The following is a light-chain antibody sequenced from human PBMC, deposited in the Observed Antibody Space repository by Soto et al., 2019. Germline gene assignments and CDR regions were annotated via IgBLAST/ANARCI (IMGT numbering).Light chain of an antibody. CDR1: HGISNY. V-gene: IGKV1-27*01. CDR2: DAS. Sequence: DIQLTQSRSPLSASVGDRVTITCRASHGISNYLAWYQQKPGKVPKLLIYDASTLQSGVPSRFSGSGSGTDFTLTISSLQPEDVATYYCQKYNSAPLTFGPGTKVDIK. J-gene: IGKJ3*01. CDR3: QKYNSAPLT.